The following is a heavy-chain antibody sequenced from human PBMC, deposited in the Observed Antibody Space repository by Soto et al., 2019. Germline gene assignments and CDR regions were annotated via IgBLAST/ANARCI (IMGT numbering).Heavy chain of an antibody. CDR2: INTYNGNT. CDR3: ARGVGSGTYYNQYNWFDP. V-gene: IGHV1-18*01. J-gene: IGHJ5*02. Sequence: QVQLVQSGAEVKKPGASVKVSCKASGYTFTNYGISWVRQAPGQGLEWMGWINTYNGNTNHAQKLQGRVTMTTDTSTSTAYMELRSLRSDVTAVYYCARGVGSGTYYNQYNWFDPWGQGTLVTVSS. D-gene: IGHD3-10*01. CDR1: GYTFTNYG.